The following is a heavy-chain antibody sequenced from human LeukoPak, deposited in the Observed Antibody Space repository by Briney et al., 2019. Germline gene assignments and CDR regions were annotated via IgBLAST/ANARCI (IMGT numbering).Heavy chain of an antibody. CDR3: AREGSSGQDWYAFDV. Sequence: VASVRVSCKASGFSFTGYYVQWLRPAPGQGLEWVGWMYFNSGATRYAPKFQGRVTLTRDTSISTAYMELSSLRTDDTAMYYCAREGSSGQDWYAFDVWGQETLVTVSS. D-gene: IGHD5-12*01. V-gene: IGHV1-2*02. J-gene: IGHJ3*01. CDR1: GFSFTGYY. CDR2: MYFNSGAT.